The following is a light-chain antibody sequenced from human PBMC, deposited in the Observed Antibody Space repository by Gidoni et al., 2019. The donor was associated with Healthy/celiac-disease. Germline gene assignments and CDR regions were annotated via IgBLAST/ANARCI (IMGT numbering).Light chain of an antibody. CDR2: GAS. J-gene: IGKJ1*01. CDR3: HQYNNWPPWT. CDR1: QSVSSH. Sequence: EIVMTQSPATLSVSPGERATLPCSASQSVSSHLAWYQQKPAKAPRPLIYGASTRATGIPARFRGSGSATAFTLTISSLQSEDFAVYYCHQYNNWPPWTFGQGTKVEIK. V-gene: IGKV3-15*01.